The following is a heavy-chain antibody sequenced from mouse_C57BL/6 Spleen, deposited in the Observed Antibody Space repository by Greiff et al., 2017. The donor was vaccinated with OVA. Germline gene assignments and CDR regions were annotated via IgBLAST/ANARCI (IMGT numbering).Heavy chain of an antibody. CDR3: ARWGTTVGYFDV. CDR1: GYTFTDYY. J-gene: IGHJ1*03. V-gene: IGHV1-76*01. Sequence: QVQLKESGAELVRPGASVKLSCKASGYTFTDYYINWVKQRPGQGLEWIARIYPGSGNTYYNEKFKGKATLTAEKSSSTAYMQLSSLTSEDSAVYFCARWGTTVGYFDVWGTGTTVTVSS. D-gene: IGHD1-1*01. CDR2: IYPGSGNT.